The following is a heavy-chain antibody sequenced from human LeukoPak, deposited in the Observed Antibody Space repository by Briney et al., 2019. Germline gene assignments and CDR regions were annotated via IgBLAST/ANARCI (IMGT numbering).Heavy chain of an antibody. J-gene: IGHJ4*02. D-gene: IGHD2-2*01. CDR1: GFTFNTYA. CDR2: ISSSSSYI. CDR3: ARDCSSTSCPELDY. Sequence: GGPLRLSCAASGFTFNTYAMNWVRQAPGKGLEWVSSISSSSSYIYYADSVKGRFTISRDNAKNSLYLQMNSLRAEDTAVYYCARDCSSTSCPELDYWGQGTLVTVSS. V-gene: IGHV3-21*01.